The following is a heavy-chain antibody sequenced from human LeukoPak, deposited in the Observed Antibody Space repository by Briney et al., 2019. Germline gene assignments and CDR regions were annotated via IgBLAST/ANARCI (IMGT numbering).Heavy chain of an antibody. J-gene: IGHJ6*04. CDR2: ISWNSGSI. CDR3: AKDLAAAGSGMDV. CDR1: GFTFDDYA. D-gene: IGHD6-13*01. V-gene: IGHV3-9*01. Sequence: PGGSLRLSCAASGFTFDDYAMHWVRQAPGKGLEWVSGISWNSGSIGYADSVKGRFTISRDNAKNSLYLQMNSLRAEDTALYYCAKDLAAAGSGMDVWGKGTTVTISS.